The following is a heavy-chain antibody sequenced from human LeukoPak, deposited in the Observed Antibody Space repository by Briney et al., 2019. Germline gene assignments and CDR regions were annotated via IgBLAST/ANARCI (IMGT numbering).Heavy chain of an antibody. Sequence: SETLSLTCAVYGGSLSGYYWSWIRQPPGKGLEWIGEINHSGSTNYNPSLKSRVTISVDTSKNQFSLKLSSVAAADTAVYYCASAVGYCSGGSCEINWFDPWGQGTLVTVSS. CDR3: ASAVGYCSGGSCEINWFDP. D-gene: IGHD2-15*01. CDR2: INHSGST. CDR1: GGSLSGYY. J-gene: IGHJ5*02. V-gene: IGHV4-34*01.